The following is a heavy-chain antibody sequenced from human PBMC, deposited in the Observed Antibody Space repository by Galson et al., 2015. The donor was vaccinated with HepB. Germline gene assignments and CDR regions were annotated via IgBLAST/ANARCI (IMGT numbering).Heavy chain of an antibody. V-gene: IGHV3-13*01. CDR1: GFTFSSYD. CDR2: IGTAGDT. Sequence: SLRLSCAASGFTFSSYDMHWVRQATGKGLEWVSAIGTAGDTYYPGSVKGRFTISRENAKNSLYLQMNSLRAGDTAVYYCARAILDYYYYYMDVWGKGTTVTVSS. CDR3: ARAILDYYYYYMDV. J-gene: IGHJ6*03. D-gene: IGHD2-8*02.